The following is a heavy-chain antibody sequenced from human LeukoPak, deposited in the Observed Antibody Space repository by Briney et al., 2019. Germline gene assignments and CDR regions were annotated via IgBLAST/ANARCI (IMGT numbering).Heavy chain of an antibody. J-gene: IGHJ5*02. CDR1: GFTFSSYS. D-gene: IGHD4-11*01. V-gene: IGHV3-21*01. Sequence: GGSLRLSCAASGFTFSSYSMNWVRQAPGKGLEWVSSISSSSSYIYYADSVKGRFTISRDNSKNTLYMQMNSLRPEDTAVYYCAKAYLESGNYRNYFDPWGQGTLVTVSS. CDR3: AKAYLESGNYRNYFDP. CDR2: ISSSSSYI.